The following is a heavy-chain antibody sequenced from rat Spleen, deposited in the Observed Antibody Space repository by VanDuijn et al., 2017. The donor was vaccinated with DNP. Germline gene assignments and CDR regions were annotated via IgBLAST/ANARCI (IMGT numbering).Heavy chain of an antibody. Sequence: EVQLVESGGGLVQPGRSLKLSCVASGFTFNNYWMTWIRQAPGKGLEWVASITNTGGSTYYPDSVKGRFTISRDNAKSTLYLQMNSLRSEDTATYYCTRESIYPGRGSLGVLMDAWGQGASVTVSS. CDR2: ITNTGGST. V-gene: IGHV5-31*01. CDR3: TRESIYPGRGSLGVLMDA. CDR1: GFTFNNYW. D-gene: IGHD1-4*01. J-gene: IGHJ4*01.